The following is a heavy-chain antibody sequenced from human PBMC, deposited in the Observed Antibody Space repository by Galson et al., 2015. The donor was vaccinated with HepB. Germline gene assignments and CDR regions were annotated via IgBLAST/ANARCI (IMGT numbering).Heavy chain of an antibody. CDR1: RVNFHNYG. CDR2: ISYDGSNK. D-gene: IGHD6-13*01. Sequence: SLRLSCAASRVNFHNYGMHWVRQAPGKGLEWVALISYDGSNKDYAESVKGRFTISRDNAKKPLYLQMNRLRAEDTAVYYCAREPGIAAAGTNVDYWGQRILVTVSS. CDR3: AREPGIAAAGTNVDY. J-gene: IGHJ4*02. V-gene: IGHV3-30*03.